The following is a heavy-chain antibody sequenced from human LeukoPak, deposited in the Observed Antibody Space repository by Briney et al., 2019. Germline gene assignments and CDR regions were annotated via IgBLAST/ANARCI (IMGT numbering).Heavy chain of an antibody. V-gene: IGHV3-53*01. D-gene: IGHD6-19*01. Sequence: GGSLRLSCAASGFTFSSYAMSWVRQAPGKGLEWVSLIYSGGSTYYADSVKGRFTISRDNSKNTVYLQMNSLRAEDTAVYYCARGLIAGAAFDIWGQGTLVTVSS. CDR2: IYSGGST. CDR3: ARGLIAGAAFDI. J-gene: IGHJ3*02. CDR1: GFTFSSYA.